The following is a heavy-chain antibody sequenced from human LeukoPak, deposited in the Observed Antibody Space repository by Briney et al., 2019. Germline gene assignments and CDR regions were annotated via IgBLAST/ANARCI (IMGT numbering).Heavy chain of an antibody. CDR1: GYSFTSYW. Sequence: GESLKISCKGSGYSFTSYWLGWVRQMPGKGLEWMGIIYPGDSDTRYSPSFQGQVTISADKSISTAYLQWSGLKASDTAMYYCARGPRGRSSWSSTFDYWGQGTLVTVSP. CDR3: ARGPRGRSSWSSTFDY. CDR2: IYPGDSDT. D-gene: IGHD6-13*01. J-gene: IGHJ4*02. V-gene: IGHV5-51*01.